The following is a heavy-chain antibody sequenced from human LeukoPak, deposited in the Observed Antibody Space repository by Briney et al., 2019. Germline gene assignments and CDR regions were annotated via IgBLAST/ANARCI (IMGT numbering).Heavy chain of an antibody. CDR3: ARATRDLEGATDY. CDR1: GGSISSYY. CDR2: IYYSGSA. Sequence: PSATLSLTCTVSGGSISSYYWSWIRQPPGKGLEWIGYIYYSGSANYNPSLKSRVTLSVDTSKNQFYLKLSSVTAADTAVYYCARATRDLEGATDYWGQGTLVTVSS. D-gene: IGHD1-26*01. J-gene: IGHJ4*02. V-gene: IGHV4-59*01.